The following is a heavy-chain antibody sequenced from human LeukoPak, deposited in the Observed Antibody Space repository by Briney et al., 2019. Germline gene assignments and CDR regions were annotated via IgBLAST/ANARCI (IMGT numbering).Heavy chain of an antibody. Sequence: SETLSLTCAVYGGSFSGYYWSWIRQPPGKGLEWIGEINHSGSTNYNPSLKSRVTISADTSKNQFSLKLSSVTAADTAVYYCARGSGSYYPWGQGTLVTVSS. CDR2: INHSGST. CDR1: GGSFSGYY. CDR3: ARGSGSYYP. J-gene: IGHJ5*02. D-gene: IGHD3-10*01. V-gene: IGHV4-34*01.